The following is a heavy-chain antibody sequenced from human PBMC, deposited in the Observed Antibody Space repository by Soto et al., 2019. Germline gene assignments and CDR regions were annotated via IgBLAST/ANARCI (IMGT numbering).Heavy chain of an antibody. J-gene: IGHJ4*02. V-gene: IGHV1-69*02. CDR2: IFPLTDIP. Sequence: QVQLVQSGTEVKKPGSSVKVSCKASGGTFRNYPINWVRQAPGQGLEWMGSIFPLTDIPDYAQNFQARLTITADKSTSTTYMELSSLTSDDTAMYFCARCPLVVVNYFESWGQGTLVTVSS. CDR1: GGTFRNYP. CDR3: ARCPLVVVNYFES.